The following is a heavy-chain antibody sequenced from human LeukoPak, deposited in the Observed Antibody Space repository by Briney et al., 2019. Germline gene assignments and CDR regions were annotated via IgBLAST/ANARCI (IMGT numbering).Heavy chain of an antibody. D-gene: IGHD3-10*01. Sequence: ASVKVSCKASGYTFTSYGISWVRQAPGQGLEWMGWISAYNGNTNYAQKLQGRVTMTTDTSTSAAYMELRSLRSDDTAVYYCARDLENPPRPYYYGSGSPAAFDYWGQGTLVTVSS. V-gene: IGHV1-18*01. CDR1: GYTFTSYG. J-gene: IGHJ4*02. CDR3: ARDLENPPRPYYYGSGSPAAFDY. CDR2: ISAYNGNT.